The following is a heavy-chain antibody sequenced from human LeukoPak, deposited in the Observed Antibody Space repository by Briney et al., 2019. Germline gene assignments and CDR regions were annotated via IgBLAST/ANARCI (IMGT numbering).Heavy chain of an antibody. V-gene: IGHV4-59*08. J-gene: IGHJ4*02. CDR1: GGAISSYY. CDR3: ARGGDYYDSSGPDY. CDR2: IYYSGST. D-gene: IGHD3-22*01. Sequence: SETLSLTCSVSGGAISSYYWNWIRQPPGKGLEWIGYIYYSGSTYYNPSLKSRVTISVDTSKNQFSLKLSSVTAADTAVYYCARGGDYYDSSGPDYWGQGTLVTVSS.